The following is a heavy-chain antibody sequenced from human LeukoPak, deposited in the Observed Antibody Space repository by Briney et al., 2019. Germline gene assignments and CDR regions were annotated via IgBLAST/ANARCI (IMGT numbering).Heavy chain of an antibody. CDR3: ARLITAFQAFDS. D-gene: IGHD3-16*01. J-gene: IGHJ4*02. Sequence: SETPSLTCTVSGGSISSSSYFWAWIRQPPGKGLEWIGSIYYSGSTYYNPSLNSRVTISVDTSTNQFSLNLSSVTAADTAVYYCARLITAFQAFDSWGQGTLVTVSS. CDR2: IYYSGST. CDR1: GGSISSSSYF. V-gene: IGHV4-39*01.